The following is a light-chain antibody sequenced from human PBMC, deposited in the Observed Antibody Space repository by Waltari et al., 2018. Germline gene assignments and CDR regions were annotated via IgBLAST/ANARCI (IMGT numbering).Light chain of an antibody. CDR2: DVS. J-gene: IGLJ2*01. CDR3: CSHAGSSTVV. V-gene: IGLV2-23*02. Sequence: QSALTQPASVSGSPGQSIPISCTGTSSDVGGYNYVSWYQQHPGKAPKLMIYDVSKRPSGVSNRFSGSKSGNTASLTISGLQAEDEADYYCCSHAGSSTVVFGGGTKLTVL. CDR1: SSDVGGYNY.